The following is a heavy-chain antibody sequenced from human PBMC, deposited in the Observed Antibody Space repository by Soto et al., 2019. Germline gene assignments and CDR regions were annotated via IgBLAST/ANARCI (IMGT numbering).Heavy chain of an antibody. J-gene: IGHJ4*02. CDR1: GYTFTDYG. CDR2: INTHNGNT. CDR3: ARERGNYRYFDY. V-gene: IGHV1-18*01. D-gene: IGHD3-16*02. Sequence: QVQLVQSGAEVKKPGASVKVSCKASGYTFTDYGITWVRQAPGQGLEWMGWINTHNGNTKYAQRLQGRVTMTTDTYTNTAYMELRSLRSDDTAVYYCARERGNYRYFDYWGQGTLVTVSS.